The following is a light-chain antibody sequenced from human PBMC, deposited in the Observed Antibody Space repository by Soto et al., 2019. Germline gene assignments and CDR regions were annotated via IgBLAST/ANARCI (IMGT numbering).Light chain of an antibody. CDR3: QQRSNWPPTWT. Sequence: EIVLTQSPATLSLSPGERATLSCRASQSVSSYLAWYQQKPGQAPRLLIYDASNRATGIPARFSGSGSGTDFTLTISSLKPEDFAVYYCQQRSNWPPTWTFGQGTKVDIK. CDR1: QSVSSY. V-gene: IGKV3-11*01. J-gene: IGKJ1*01. CDR2: DAS.